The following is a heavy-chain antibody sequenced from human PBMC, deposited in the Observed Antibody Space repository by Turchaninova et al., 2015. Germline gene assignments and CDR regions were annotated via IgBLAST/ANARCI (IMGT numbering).Heavy chain of an antibody. CDR3: ARSCSAGNCYSGV. V-gene: IGHV4-34*01. D-gene: IGHD2-15*01. CDR2: INQSGST. J-gene: IGHJ3*01. CDR1: GGSFSGYY. Sequence: QVQLQQWGAGLLKPSETLSLTCAVYGGSFSGYYWSWIRQPPGKGLEWIGEINQSGSTNYNPSPKSRVTISVDTSKKQFSLKLISVTAADTAVYFSARSCSAGNCYSGVWGQGTMVTVSS.